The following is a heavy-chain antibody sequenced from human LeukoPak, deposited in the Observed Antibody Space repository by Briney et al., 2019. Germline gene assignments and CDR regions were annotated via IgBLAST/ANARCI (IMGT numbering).Heavy chain of an antibody. Sequence: SVKVSCKASGGTFSSYAISWVRQAPGQGLEWMGGIIPIFGTANYAQKFPGRVTITTDESTSTAYMELSSLRSEDTAVYYCARERYYDSSGYSPDFDYWGQGTLVTVSS. V-gene: IGHV1-69*05. CDR2: IIPIFGTA. D-gene: IGHD3-22*01. CDR1: GGTFSSYA. CDR3: ARERYYDSSGYSPDFDY. J-gene: IGHJ4*02.